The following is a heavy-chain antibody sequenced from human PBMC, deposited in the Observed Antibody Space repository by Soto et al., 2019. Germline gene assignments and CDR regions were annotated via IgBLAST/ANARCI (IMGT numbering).Heavy chain of an antibody. CDR3: ARDSIRINMVRGVTFYYYYMDV. CDR2: ISSSSSTI. Sequence: GGSLRLSCAASGFTFSSYSMNWVRQAPGKGLEWVSYISSSSSTIYYADSVKGRFTISRDNAKNSLYLQMNSLRAEDTAVYYCARDSIRINMVRGVTFYYYYMDVWGKGTTVTVSS. V-gene: IGHV3-48*01. J-gene: IGHJ6*03. D-gene: IGHD3-10*01. CDR1: GFTFSSYS.